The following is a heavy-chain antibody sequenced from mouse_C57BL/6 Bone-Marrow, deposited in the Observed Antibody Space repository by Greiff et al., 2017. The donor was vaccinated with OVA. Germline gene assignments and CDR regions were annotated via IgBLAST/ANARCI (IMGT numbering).Heavy chain of an antibody. CDR2: IDPTSGGT. D-gene: IGHD2-5*01. CDR3: DSNYEFPYWYFDV. V-gene: IGHV1-72*01. J-gene: IGHJ1*03. CDR1: GYTFTSYW. Sequence: QVQLQQPGAELVKPGASVKLSCKASGYTFTSYWMHWVKQRPGRGLEWIGRIDPTSGGTKYNEKFKSKATLTVDKPSRTAYLQLSSLTSEDSAGYDGDSNYEFPYWYFDVWGTGTTVTVSS.